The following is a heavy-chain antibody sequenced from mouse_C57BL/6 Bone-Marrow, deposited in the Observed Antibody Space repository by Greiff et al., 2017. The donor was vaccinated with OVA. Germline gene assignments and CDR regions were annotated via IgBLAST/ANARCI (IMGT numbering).Heavy chain of an antibody. CDR3: ARGGYYNY. J-gene: IGHJ2*01. V-gene: IGHV1-42*01. Sequence: EVQLQQSGPELVKPGASVKISCKASGYSFTGYYMNWVKQSPETSLEWIGEINPSTGGTTYNQKFKAKATLTVDKSSSTAYMQLKSLTSEDSAVYYCARGGYYNYWGQGTTLTVSS. CDR2: INPSTGGT. CDR1: GYSFTGYY. D-gene: IGHD2-3*01.